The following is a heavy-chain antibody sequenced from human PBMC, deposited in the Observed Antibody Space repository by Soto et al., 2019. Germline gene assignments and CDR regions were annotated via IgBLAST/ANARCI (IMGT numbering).Heavy chain of an antibody. CDR3: AKDSGYNGYDVYDYYYGMDV. CDR1: GFTFSSYP. Sequence: GGSLRLSCAGSGFTFSSYPMSWVRQAPGKGLEWVSAISDSGGSTYYTDSVKGRFTISRDNSKNTLYLEMNSLRPEDTAVYFCAKDSGYNGYDVYDYYYGMDVWGQGTTVTVSS. V-gene: IGHV3-23*01. CDR2: ISDSGGST. J-gene: IGHJ6*02. D-gene: IGHD5-12*01.